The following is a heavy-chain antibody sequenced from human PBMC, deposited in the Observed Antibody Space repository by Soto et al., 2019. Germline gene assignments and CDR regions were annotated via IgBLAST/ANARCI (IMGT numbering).Heavy chain of an antibody. D-gene: IGHD3-10*01. CDR1: GYTFTSYD. Sequence: ASVKVSCKASGYTFTSYDINWVRQATGQGLEWMGWMNPNSGNTGYAQKFQGRVTMTRNTSISTAYMELSSLRSEDTAVYYCARVGSLSYYGSGSYYLDLIDYWGQGALVTVSS. CDR2: MNPNSGNT. J-gene: IGHJ4*02. CDR3: ARVGSLSYYGSGSYYLDLIDY. V-gene: IGHV1-8*01.